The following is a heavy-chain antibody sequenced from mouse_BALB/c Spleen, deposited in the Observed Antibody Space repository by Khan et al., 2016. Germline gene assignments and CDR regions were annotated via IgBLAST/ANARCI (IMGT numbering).Heavy chain of an antibody. CDR1: GYTFTSYY. CDR2: INPSTGDT. D-gene: IGHD1-1*02. Sequence: QVQLQQSGAELVKPGASVKLSCKASGYTFTSYYMYWVKQRPGQGLEWIGEINPSTGDTKFNEKFKSKATLTVDKSSNTAYMQLSSLTSEDSAVYYCTRSSYGPFVYWGQGTLVTVSA. CDR3: TRSSYGPFVY. V-gene: IGHV1S81*02. J-gene: IGHJ3*01.